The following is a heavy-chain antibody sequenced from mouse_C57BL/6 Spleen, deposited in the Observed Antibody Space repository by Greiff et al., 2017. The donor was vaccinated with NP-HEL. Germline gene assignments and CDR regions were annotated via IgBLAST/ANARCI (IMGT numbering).Heavy chain of an antibody. J-gene: IGHJ1*03. D-gene: IGHD1-1*01. CDR2: INPNNGGT. CDR1: GYTFTDYY. Sequence: VQLQQSGPALVKPGASVKISCKASGYTFTDYYMNWVKQSHGKSLEWIGDINPNNGGTSYNQKFKGKATLTVDKSSSTAYMELRSLTSEDSAVYYCARRYYGRDWYFDVWGTGTTVTVSS. CDR3: ARRYYGRDWYFDV. V-gene: IGHV1-26*01.